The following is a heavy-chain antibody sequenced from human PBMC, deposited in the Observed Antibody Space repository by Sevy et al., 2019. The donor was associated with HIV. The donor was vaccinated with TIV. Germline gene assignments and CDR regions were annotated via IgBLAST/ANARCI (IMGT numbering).Heavy chain of an antibody. Sequence: GGSLRLSCAASEFPFSSYEMNWVRQAPGRGLEWISYISNTGNTISYSDSVRGRFTVSRDNAKNSLFLHMNSLRAEDTATYYCARDLPPSATTVAHFDYWGRGTLVTVSS. V-gene: IGHV3-48*03. D-gene: IGHD4-17*01. CDR1: EFPFSSYE. CDR2: ISNTGNTI. J-gene: IGHJ4*02. CDR3: ARDLPPSATTVAHFDY.